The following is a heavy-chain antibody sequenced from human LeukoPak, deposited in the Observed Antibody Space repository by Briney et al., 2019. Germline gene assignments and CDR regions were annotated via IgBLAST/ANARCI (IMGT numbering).Heavy chain of an antibody. V-gene: IGHV3-23*01. CDR3: AKSPYYDFWSGYQGPGMDV. Sequence: PSGGSLRLSCAASGFTFSSYAMSWVRQAPGKGLEWVSAISGSGGSTYYADSVKGRFTISRDNSKNTLYLQMNSLRAEDTAVYYCAKSPYYDFWSGYQGPGMDVWGQGTTVTVSS. D-gene: IGHD3-3*01. J-gene: IGHJ6*02. CDR2: ISGSGGST. CDR1: GFTFSSYA.